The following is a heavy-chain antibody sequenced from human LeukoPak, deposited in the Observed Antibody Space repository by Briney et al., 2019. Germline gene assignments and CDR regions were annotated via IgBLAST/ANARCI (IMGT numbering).Heavy chain of an antibody. V-gene: IGHV3-23*01. Sequence: QTGGSLRLSCAASGFTFSSYAMSWVRQAPGKGLEWVSAISGSGGSTYYADSVKGRFTISRDNSKNTLFLQMNSLRAEDTAVYYCAKDDSFGRNEYWGQGTLVTVSS. D-gene: IGHD3-10*01. CDR2: ISGSGGST. J-gene: IGHJ4*02. CDR3: AKDDSFGRNEY. CDR1: GFTFSSYA.